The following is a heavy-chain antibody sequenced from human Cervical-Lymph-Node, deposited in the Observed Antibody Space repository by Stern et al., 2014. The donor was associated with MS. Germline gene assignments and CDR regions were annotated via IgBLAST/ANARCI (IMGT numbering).Heavy chain of an antibody. CDR2: INSTTDGGTT. V-gene: IGHV3-15*01. J-gene: IGHJ4*02. D-gene: IGHD3-22*01. CDR3: TTGFYDIRGYLGF. Sequence: EVQLVESGGGLVKPGGSLRLSCVGSGFTFSDAWMRWVRQAPGKGLDWVGRINSTTDGGTTDYAAPVKGRFIISRDDSKNTLYLQMNSLKIEDSGVYYCTTGFYDIRGYLGFWGQGTLVTVSS. CDR1: GFTFSDAW.